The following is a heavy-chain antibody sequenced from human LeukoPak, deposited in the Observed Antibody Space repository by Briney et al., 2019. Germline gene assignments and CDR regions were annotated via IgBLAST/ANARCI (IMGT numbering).Heavy chain of an antibody. CDR3: ASLTPQLLGDSRRVFYYGMDV. CDR2: IYTSGST. D-gene: IGHD2-2*01. J-gene: IGHJ6*02. V-gene: IGHV4-4*07. CDR1: GGPISSYY. Sequence: ASETLSLTCTVSGGPISSYYWSWIRQPAGKGLEWIGRIYTSGSTNYNPSLKSRVTMSVDTSKNQFSLKLSSVTAADTAVYYCASLTPQLLGDSRRVFYYGMDVWGQGTTVTVSS.